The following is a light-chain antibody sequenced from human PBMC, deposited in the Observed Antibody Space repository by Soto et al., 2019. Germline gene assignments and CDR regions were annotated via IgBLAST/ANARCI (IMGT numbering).Light chain of an antibody. V-gene: IGKV1-8*01. CDR1: QGISSY. J-gene: IGKJ2*01. CDR3: QQYGSPPYT. CDR2: AAS. Sequence: IRMTQSPSSFSASTGDRVTITCRASQGISSYLAWYQQKPGKAPKLLIYAASTWQSGVPSRFSGSGSGTDFTLTISCLQTEDFAVYYCQQYGSPPYTFGQGTKLEIK.